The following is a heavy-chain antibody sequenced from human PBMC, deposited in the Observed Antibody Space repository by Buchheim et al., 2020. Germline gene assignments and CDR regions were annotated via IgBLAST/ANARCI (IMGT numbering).Heavy chain of an antibody. V-gene: IGHV3-23*01. J-gene: IGHJ6*02. CDR1: GFTFSSYA. Sequence: EVQLLESGGGLVQPGGSLRLSCAASGFTFSSYAMSWVRQAPGKGLEWVSAISGSGGSTYYADSVKGRFTISRDNSKNTLYLQMNSLRAEDTAVYYCAKEGYDFWIGYYIYYYYGMDVWGQGTT. CDR2: ISGSGGST. CDR3: AKEGYDFWIGYYIYYYYGMDV. D-gene: IGHD3-3*01.